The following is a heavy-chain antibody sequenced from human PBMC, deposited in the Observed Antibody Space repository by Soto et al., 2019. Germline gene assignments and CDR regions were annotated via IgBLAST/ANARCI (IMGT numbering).Heavy chain of an antibody. CDR1: GGSIASRGYY. D-gene: IGHD3-9*01. CDR2: TYHSGST. CDR3: AGDPSLDWNYFDY. J-gene: IGHJ4*02. Sequence: SETLSLTCTVSGGSIASRGYYWSWVRQYSGTGLEWIGYTYHSGSTYYNPSLKSRVTISVDTSKNQFSLTLTSVTAADTAVYYCAGDPSLDWNYFDYWGQGTLVTVSS. V-gene: IGHV4-31*03.